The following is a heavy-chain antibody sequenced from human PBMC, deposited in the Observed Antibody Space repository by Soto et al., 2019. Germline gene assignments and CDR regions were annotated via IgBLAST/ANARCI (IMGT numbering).Heavy chain of an antibody. CDR2: INHSGST. CDR1: GGSFRGYY. CDR3: ARAGSSRDPWVAPPTFYYYYGMDV. J-gene: IGHJ6*02. D-gene: IGHD1-26*01. V-gene: IGHV4-34*01. Sequence: SETLPLTCAVYGGSFRGYYGSWIRQPPGTGLDWIGEINHSGSTNYNPSLKSRVTIPVDTSNNLFSLNLSSVTAADMAMYYCARAGSSRDPWVAPPTFYYYYGMDVWGQGTAVS.